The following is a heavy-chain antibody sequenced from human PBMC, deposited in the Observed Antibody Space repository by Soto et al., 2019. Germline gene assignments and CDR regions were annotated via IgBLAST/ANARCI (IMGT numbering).Heavy chain of an antibody. CDR3: AKDAVYNDGLWLMDH. CDR1: GFTLSTYA. D-gene: IGHD2-21*01. V-gene: IGHV3-23*01. CDR2: IVGSGDEI. Sequence: EVQLLESGGGLVQPGGSVRLSCAASGFTLSTYAMTWVRQAPGKGLECVSGIVGSGDEIHYADSVKGRFTISKDISKNTLYLQMNSLRADDTAVYYCAKDAVYNDGLWLMDHWGQGTLVTVSS. J-gene: IGHJ4*02.